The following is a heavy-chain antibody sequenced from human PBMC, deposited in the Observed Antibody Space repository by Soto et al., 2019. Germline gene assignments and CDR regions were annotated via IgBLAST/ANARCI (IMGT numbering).Heavy chain of an antibody. CDR3: ARRASR. J-gene: IGHJ3*01. CDR1: RFTYSSSA. Sequence: GGTLRLSCAASRFTYSSSATNWVRQAPGKGLARVSYIPPSGQPIFYADSVKGRFTISRDNAKNSLYLQMSSLSVEDSAVCYCARRASRWGRGTRVAVSS. D-gene: IGHD1-26*01. V-gene: IGHV3-48*03. CDR2: IPPSGQPI.